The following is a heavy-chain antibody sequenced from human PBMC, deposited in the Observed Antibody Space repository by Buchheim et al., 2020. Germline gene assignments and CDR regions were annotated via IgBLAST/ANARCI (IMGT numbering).Heavy chain of an antibody. CDR1: GFTFSSYG. J-gene: IGHJ6*02. CDR3: SKDLRITIFGVVQVGGYGMDV. Sequence: QVQLVESGGGVVQPGRSLRLSCAASGFTFSSYGMHWVRQAPGKGLEWVAFIRYDGSNKYYADSVKGRFTISRDNSKNPLYLQMNSLRAEDTAVYYCSKDLRITIFGVVQVGGYGMDVWGQGTT. CDR2: IRYDGSNK. V-gene: IGHV3-30*02. D-gene: IGHD3-3*01.